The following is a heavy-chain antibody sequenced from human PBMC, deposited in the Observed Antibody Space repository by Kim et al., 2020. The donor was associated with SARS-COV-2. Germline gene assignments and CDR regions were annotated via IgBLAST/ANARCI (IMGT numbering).Heavy chain of an antibody. CDR2: INAGNGNT. CDR3: ATCIAVAGTDSPDYYFDY. J-gene: IGHJ4*02. V-gene: IGHV1-3*01. CDR1: GYTFTSYA. Sequence: ASVKVSCKASGYTFTSYAMHWVRQAPGQRLEWMGWINAGNGNTKYSQKFQGRVTITRDTSASTAYMELSSLRSEDTAVYYCATCIAVAGTDSPDYYFDYWGQGTLVTVSS. D-gene: IGHD6-19*01.